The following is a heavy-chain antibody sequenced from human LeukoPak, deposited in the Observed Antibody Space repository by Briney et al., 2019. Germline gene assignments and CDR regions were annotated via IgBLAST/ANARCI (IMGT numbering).Heavy chain of an antibody. D-gene: IGHD6-19*01. CDR2: MNPNSGNT. Sequence: SVKVSCKASGYTFTSYDIKWVRQATGQGLEWMGWMNPNSGNTGYAQKFQGRLTMTRNTSISTAYMELSSLRSEDTAVYYCARGRAVAGPHPFDYWGQGTLVTVSS. CDR3: ARGRAVAGPHPFDY. J-gene: IGHJ4*02. V-gene: IGHV1-8*01. CDR1: GYTFTSYD.